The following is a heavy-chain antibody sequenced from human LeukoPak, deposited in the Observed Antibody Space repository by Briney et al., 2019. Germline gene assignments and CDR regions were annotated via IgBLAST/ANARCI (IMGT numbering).Heavy chain of an antibody. D-gene: IGHD5-18*01. CDR3: ARVGDSYEAFDI. V-gene: IGHV4-59*01. CDR1: GGSISSYY. CDR2: IYYSGST. J-gene: IGHJ3*02. Sequence: SETLSLTCTVSGGSISSYYWSWIRQPPGKGLEWIGYIYYSGSTNYNPSLKSRVTISVDTSKNQFSLKLSSVTAADTAVYYCARVGDSYEAFDIWGQGTMVTVSS.